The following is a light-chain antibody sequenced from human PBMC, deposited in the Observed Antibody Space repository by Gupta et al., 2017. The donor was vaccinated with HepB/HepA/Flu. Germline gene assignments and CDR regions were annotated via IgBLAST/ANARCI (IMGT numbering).Light chain of an antibody. CDR2: DVS. CDR1: SSDVGGYNY. J-gene: IGLJ2*01. CDR3: SSYTSSSTLGGV. V-gene: IGLV2-14*03. Sequence: SALTQPPSVPVSPGQPTTIPCTGTSSDVGGYNYVSWYQQHPGKAPKLMIYDVSNRPSGVSNRFSGSKSGNTASLTISGLQAEDEAEYYCSSYTSSSTLGGVFGGGTKLTVL.